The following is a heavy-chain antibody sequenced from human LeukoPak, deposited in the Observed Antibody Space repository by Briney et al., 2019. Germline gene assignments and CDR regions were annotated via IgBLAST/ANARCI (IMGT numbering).Heavy chain of an antibody. V-gene: IGHV3-48*01. CDR1: GFTFSSYR. CDR2: IDSRGTI. Sequence: GGSLRLSCAASGFTFSSYRMYWVRQAPGKGPEWVSYIDSRGTIYYADFVKGRFTISRDNAKSSLYLEMTSLRVEDTAVYYCARQGVTYDDWGQGTLVTVSS. D-gene: IGHD4-23*01. J-gene: IGHJ4*02. CDR3: ARQGVTYDD.